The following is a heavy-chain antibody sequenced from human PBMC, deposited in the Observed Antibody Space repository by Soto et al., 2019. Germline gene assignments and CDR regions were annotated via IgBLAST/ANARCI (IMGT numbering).Heavy chain of an antibody. Sequence: GGSLRLACAARGIAFLYAWMDWVRQAPGKRLEWVGRIKSQASGGTIDYAAPVKGRFTISRDDSKNTVYLQMDSLKTEDTAVYYCTHLLSLAHPYSYLWGQGT. CDR2: IKSQASGGTI. CDR1: GIAFLYAW. V-gene: IGHV3-15*07. J-gene: IGHJ4*02. CDR3: THLLSLAHPYSYL. D-gene: IGHD2-21*01.